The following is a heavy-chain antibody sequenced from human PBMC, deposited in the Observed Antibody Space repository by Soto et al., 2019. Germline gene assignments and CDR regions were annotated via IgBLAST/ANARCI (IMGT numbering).Heavy chain of an antibody. J-gene: IGHJ3*02. Sequence: ASVKVSCKASGYTFTSYYMHWVRQAPGQGLEWMGIINPSGGSTSYAQKFQGRVTMTRDTSTSTVYMELSSLRSEDTAVYYCACVEHRIGAFDIWGQGTMVTVSS. CDR1: GYTFTSYY. V-gene: IGHV1-46*03. D-gene: IGHD2-15*01. CDR2: INPSGGST. CDR3: ACVEHRIGAFDI.